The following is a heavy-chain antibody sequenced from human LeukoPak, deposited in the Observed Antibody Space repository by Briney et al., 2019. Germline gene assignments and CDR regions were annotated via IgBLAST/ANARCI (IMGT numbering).Heavy chain of an antibody. CDR1: GGDLSRYG. D-gene: IGHD6-13*01. Sequence: GSSVKVSCKASGGDLSRYGIRWVRRAPGQGLEWMGGIIPIFGTKNYAQRFQGRVTITTDESTSAVYMELSSLSSEDTAVYYCARDRIPAAPSYSYLYIDVWGKGTTVTVSS. J-gene: IGHJ6*03. CDR3: ARDRIPAAPSYSYLYIDV. V-gene: IGHV1-69*05. CDR2: IIPIFGTK.